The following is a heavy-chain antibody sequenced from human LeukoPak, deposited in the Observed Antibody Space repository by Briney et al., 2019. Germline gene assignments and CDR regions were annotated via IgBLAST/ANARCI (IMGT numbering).Heavy chain of an antibody. V-gene: IGHV5-51*01. Sequence: GESLKISCKGSGYSFTNYWIGWVRQMPGKGLEWMGIIYPGDSDTRYSPSFQGQVTISADKSISTAYLQWSSLKASDTAMYYCARHSSGWYNYYYGMDVWGQGTTVTVSS. J-gene: IGHJ6*02. CDR3: ARHSSGWYNYYYGMDV. CDR2: IYPGDSDT. D-gene: IGHD6-19*01. CDR1: GYSFTNYW.